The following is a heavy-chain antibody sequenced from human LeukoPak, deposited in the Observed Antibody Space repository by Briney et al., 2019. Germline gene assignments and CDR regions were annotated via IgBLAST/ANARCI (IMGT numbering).Heavy chain of an antibody. CDR1: GGSISSYY. V-gene: IGHV4-59*01. Sequence: PSETLSLTCTVSGGSISSYYWSWIRQPPGKGLEWIGYIYYSGSTNYNPSLKSRVTISVDTSKNQFSLKLSSVTAADTAVYYCARLRGTSLAAAGTDYYYGMDVWGQGTTVTVSS. CDR3: ARLRGTSLAAAGTDYYYGMDV. CDR2: IYYSGST. J-gene: IGHJ6*02. D-gene: IGHD6-13*01.